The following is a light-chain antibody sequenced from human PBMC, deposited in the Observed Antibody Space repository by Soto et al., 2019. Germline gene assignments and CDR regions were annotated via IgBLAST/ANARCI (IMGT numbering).Light chain of an antibody. CDR1: QSLNNN. J-gene: IGKJ2*01. V-gene: IGKV3-15*01. CDR3: QQYNKWPPYT. CDR2: GAS. Sequence: EIVMTQSPATLSVSPGERATLSCRASQSLNNNLAWYQQKPGLAPRLLIYGASTRATGIPARCSGSGSGTEFTLTISSLQSEDFAVYYCQQYNKWPPYTFGQGTKLEIK.